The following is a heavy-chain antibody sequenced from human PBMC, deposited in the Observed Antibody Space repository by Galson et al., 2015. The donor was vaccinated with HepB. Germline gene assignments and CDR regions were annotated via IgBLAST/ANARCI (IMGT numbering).Heavy chain of an antibody. Sequence: SLRLSCAVSGFSFSTYWMSWVRQAPGKGLEWVASIKEDGSEKYYVNSVKGRFTISRDNAKTSLYLQMNSLRAEDTAVYYCARPYDSGGYYYYWGQGTLVTVSS. V-gene: IGHV3-7*01. D-gene: IGHD3-22*01. CDR2: IKEDGSEK. CDR3: ARPYDSGGYYYY. J-gene: IGHJ4*02. CDR1: GFSFSTYW.